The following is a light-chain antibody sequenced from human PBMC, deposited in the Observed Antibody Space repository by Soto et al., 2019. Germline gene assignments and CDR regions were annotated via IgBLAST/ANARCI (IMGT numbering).Light chain of an antibody. CDR1: QTVNRNY. CDR2: GVS. Sequence: EIILTQSPGTLALSPGDGATLSCRASQTVNRNYLAWYHQRPGQPPRLLIYGVSNRASGVPDRFSGDGSGTEFTLTIGRLDPDDFGVYYCQPYIDSPRTFGQGTRVEVK. CDR3: QPYIDSPRT. V-gene: IGKV3-20*01. J-gene: IGKJ1*01.